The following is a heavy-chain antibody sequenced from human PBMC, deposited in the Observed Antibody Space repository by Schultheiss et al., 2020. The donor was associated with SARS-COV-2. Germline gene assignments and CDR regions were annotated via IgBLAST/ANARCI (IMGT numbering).Heavy chain of an antibody. CDR3: ARVGYSSSWYFPDATYYGMDV. V-gene: IGHV4-30-4*08. CDR1: GGSISSGDYY. Sequence: SETLSLTCTVSGGSISSGDYYWSWIRHHPGKGLEWIGYIYYSGSTYYNPSLKSRLTISVDTSKNQFSLKLSSVTAADTAVYYCARVGYSSSWYFPDATYYGMDVWGQGTTVTVSS. CDR2: IYYSGST. J-gene: IGHJ6*02. D-gene: IGHD6-13*01.